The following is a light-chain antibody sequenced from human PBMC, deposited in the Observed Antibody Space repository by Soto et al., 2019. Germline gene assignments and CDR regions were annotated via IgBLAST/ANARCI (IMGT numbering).Light chain of an antibody. CDR1: QSISSW. V-gene: IGKV1-5*01. J-gene: IGKJ5*01. CDR2: AAS. CDR3: QQYNNWPPAYT. Sequence: DIQMTQSPSTLSATAGNRVPITCRASQSISSWLAWYQHKQEKGPNLLIFAASALQSGVPSRFSGSGCGTDFTLTISSLQPEDFEVYSCQQYNNWPPAYTFGQGTRLEIK.